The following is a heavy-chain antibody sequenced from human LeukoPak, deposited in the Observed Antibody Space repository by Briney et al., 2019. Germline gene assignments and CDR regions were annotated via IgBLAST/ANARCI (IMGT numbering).Heavy chain of an antibody. CDR3: ARSIVADRGSFDY. Sequence: GGSLRLSCAASGFIFSSYGMHWVRQAPGKGLEWVAVIWYDGSNKYYADSVKGRFTISRDNSKNTLYLQMNSLRAEDTAVYYCARSIVADRGSFDYWGQGTLVTVSS. CDR1: GFIFSSYG. CDR2: IWYDGSNK. V-gene: IGHV3-33*01. D-gene: IGHD2-15*01. J-gene: IGHJ4*02.